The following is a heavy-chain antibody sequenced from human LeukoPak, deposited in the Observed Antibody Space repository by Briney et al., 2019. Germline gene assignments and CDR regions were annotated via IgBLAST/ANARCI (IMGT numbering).Heavy chain of an antibody. Sequence: KSSGTLSLTCAVSGGSISSNNWWGWVRQPPGKGLEWIGEIYHGGSPNYNPSLKSRVTISVDTSKNQFSLKLSSVTAADTAVYYCASSTAAGDYWGQGTLVTVSS. D-gene: IGHD6-13*01. CDR1: GGSISSNNW. CDR3: ASSTAAGDY. J-gene: IGHJ4*02. CDR2: IYHGGSP. V-gene: IGHV4-4*02.